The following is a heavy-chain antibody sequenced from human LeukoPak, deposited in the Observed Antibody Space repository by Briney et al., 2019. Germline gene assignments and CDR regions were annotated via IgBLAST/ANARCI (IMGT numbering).Heavy chain of an antibody. J-gene: IGHJ4*02. Sequence: GGTLRLSCAASGVTFYSYGMSWVRQAPGKGLEWVSTISGSGGKTNYADSVKGRFTISRDNSKKTLYLQMNSLRAEDTAVYYCAKASITMVRGVPDYWGQGTLVTVSS. CDR2: ISGSGGKT. CDR3: AKASITMVRGVPDY. V-gene: IGHV3-23*01. D-gene: IGHD3-10*01. CDR1: GVTFYSYG.